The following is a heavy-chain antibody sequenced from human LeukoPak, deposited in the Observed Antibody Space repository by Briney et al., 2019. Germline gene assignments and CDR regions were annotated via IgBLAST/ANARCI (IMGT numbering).Heavy chain of an antibody. J-gene: IGHJ4*02. CDR1: RFTFSSYT. D-gene: IGHD4-17*01. CDR2: ISSSGTYI. Sequence: GGSLRLSCAASRFTFSSYTMNWVRQAPGKGLEWVSSISSSGTYIYYADSVKGRFSISRDNAKNSLYLQMNSLRVEDTAVYYCAREDATAFDYWGQGTLVTVSS. V-gene: IGHV3-21*01. CDR3: AREDATAFDY.